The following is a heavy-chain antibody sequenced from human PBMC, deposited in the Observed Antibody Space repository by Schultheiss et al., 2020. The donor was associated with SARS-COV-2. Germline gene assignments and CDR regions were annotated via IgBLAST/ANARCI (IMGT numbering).Heavy chain of an antibody. V-gene: IGHV4-61*02. CDR3: TRTYASYYYGMDV. Sequence: SETLSLTCTVSGGSISSGSYYWSWIRQPAGKGLEWIGRIYTSGSTNYNPSLKSRVTISVDTSKNQFSLKLISVTAADTAVYYCTRTYASYYYGMDVWGQGTTVTVSS. CDR1: GGSISSGSYY. J-gene: IGHJ6*02. D-gene: IGHD2-2*01. CDR2: IYTSGST.